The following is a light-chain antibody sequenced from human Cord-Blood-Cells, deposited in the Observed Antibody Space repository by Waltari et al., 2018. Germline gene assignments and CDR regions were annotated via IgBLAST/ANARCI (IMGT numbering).Light chain of an antibody. CDR3: GSWDNSGSHPL. J-gene: IGLJ2*01. CDR1: RFKTYY. V-gene: IGLV3-19*02. Sequence: SSGLTQEPALSVALGQTVRMTCHGARFKTYYISWYQQKQGQVPVLVIYGKTNRNPGSPGRCSGSWSGNTGSWSITWAQVEDEADYYCGSWDNSGSHPLFGGGT. CDR2: GKT.